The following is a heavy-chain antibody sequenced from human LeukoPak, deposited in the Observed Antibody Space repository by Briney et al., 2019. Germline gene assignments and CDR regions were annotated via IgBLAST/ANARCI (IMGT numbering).Heavy chain of an antibody. CDR3: AKDPSYGSGSEDYFDY. V-gene: IGHV3-23*01. Sequence: GGSLRLSCAASGFTFSSYAMSWVRQAPGKGLEWVSAINGSGGSTYYADSVKGRFTISRDNSKNTLYLQMNSLRAEDTAVYYCAKDPSYGSGSEDYFDYWGQGTLVTVSS. J-gene: IGHJ4*02. D-gene: IGHD3-10*01. CDR2: INGSGGST. CDR1: GFTFSSYA.